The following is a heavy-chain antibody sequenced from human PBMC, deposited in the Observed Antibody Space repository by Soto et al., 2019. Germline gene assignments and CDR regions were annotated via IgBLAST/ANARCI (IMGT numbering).Heavy chain of an antibody. V-gene: IGHV3-23*01. CDR2: ITSTGDRA. CDR1: GFTFSSYA. Sequence: GGSLRLSCAASGFTFSSYAMSWVRQAPGKGLEWVSSITSTGDRAYYADSVKGRFTVSRDNSKNTLYLQMNSLRAEDTAVYYCAKYYMVTRSPFYYWGQGTLVTVSS. D-gene: IGHD5-18*01. J-gene: IGHJ4*01. CDR3: AKYYMVTRSPFYY.